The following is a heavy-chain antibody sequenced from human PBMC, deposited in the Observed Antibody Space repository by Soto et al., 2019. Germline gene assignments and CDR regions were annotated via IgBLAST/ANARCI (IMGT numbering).Heavy chain of an antibody. CDR3: ARQMVATYDSDY. J-gene: IGHJ4*02. CDR1: GGSISSYY. D-gene: IGHD5-12*01. Sequence: PSETLSLTCTVSGGSISSYYWSWIRQPPGKGLEWIGYIYYSGSTNYNPSLKSRVTISVDTSKNQFSLKLSSVTAADTAVYYCARQMVATYDSDYWGQGTLVTVSS. V-gene: IGHV4-59*08. CDR2: IYYSGST.